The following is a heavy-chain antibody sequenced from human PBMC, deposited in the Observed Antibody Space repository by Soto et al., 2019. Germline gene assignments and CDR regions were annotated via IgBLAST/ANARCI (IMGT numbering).Heavy chain of an antibody. V-gene: IGHV3-23*01. D-gene: IGHD6-13*01. CDR2: ISGSGGST. CDR3: AYGSTSSSSSYYFDY. Sequence: GGSLRLSCAASGFTFSSYAMSWVRQAPGKGLEWVSAISGSGGSTYYADSVKGRFTISRDNSKNTLYLQMNSLRAEDTAVYYCAYGSTSSSSSYYFDYWGQGTLVTVSS. J-gene: IGHJ4*02. CDR1: GFTFSSYA.